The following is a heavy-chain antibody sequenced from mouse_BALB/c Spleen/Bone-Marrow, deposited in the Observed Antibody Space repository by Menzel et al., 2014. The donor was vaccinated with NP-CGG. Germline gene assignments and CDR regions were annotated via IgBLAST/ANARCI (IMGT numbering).Heavy chain of an antibody. CDR2: INPYNDGT. V-gene: IGHV1-14*01. CDR3: ARRPSLYGSSYGAMDY. CDR1: GYTFTNYV. D-gene: IGHD1-1*01. J-gene: IGHJ4*01. Sequence: EVQLQESGPELVKPGASVKMSCKASGYTFTNYVMHWVKQKPGQGLEWIGYINPYNDGTKYNEKFKGKATLTSGKSSGTDYMELSSLSSEDSAVYYCARRPSLYGSSYGAMDYWGQGTSVTVSS.